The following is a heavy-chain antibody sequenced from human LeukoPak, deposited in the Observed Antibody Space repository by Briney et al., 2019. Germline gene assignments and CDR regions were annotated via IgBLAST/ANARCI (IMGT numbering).Heavy chain of an antibody. J-gene: IGHJ3*02. CDR1: VGSICLYY. CDR2: IYYRGII. D-gene: IGHD1-1*01. V-gene: IGHV4-59*01. Sequence: SETLSLTCTLSVGSICLYYWSWIREPPGKGLECIGYIYYRGIIKYNPSLKSRVTISVDTSKNQCSRKLSSVTAADTVVYYCARVRGYGAFDIWGQGTMVTVSS. CDR3: ARVRGYGAFDI.